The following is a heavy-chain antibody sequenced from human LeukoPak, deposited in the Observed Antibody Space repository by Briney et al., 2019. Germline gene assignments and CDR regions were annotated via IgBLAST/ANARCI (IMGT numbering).Heavy chain of an antibody. J-gene: IGHJ4*02. CDR2: INHSGST. CDR1: GGSFSGYY. D-gene: IGHD5-18*01. V-gene: IGHV4-34*01. CDR3: ATYRRGYSYGYDY. Sequence: SETLSLTCAVYGGSFSGYYWSWIRQPPGKGLEWIGEINHSGSTNYNPSLKSRVTISVDTSKNQFSLKLSSVTAADTTVYYCATYRRGYSYGYDYWGQGTLVTVSS.